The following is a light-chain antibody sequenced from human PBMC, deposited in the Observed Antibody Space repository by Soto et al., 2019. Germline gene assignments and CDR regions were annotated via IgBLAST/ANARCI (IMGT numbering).Light chain of an antibody. V-gene: IGLV2-8*01. Sequence: QSALTQPPSASGSPGQSVTISCTGTSSDVGGYNYVSWYQQHPGKAPKLMIYEVSKRPSGVPDRFSGSKSGNTASLTASGLQGEDEADYYCSSYAGSNNFVVFGGGTKVTVL. CDR3: SSYAGSNNFVV. CDR1: SSDVGGYNY. J-gene: IGLJ2*01. CDR2: EVS.